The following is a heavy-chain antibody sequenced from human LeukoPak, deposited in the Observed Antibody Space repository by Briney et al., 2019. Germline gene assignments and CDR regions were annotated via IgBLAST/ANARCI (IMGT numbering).Heavy chain of an antibody. CDR3: AKGRKAVAGTDWFDP. J-gene: IGHJ5*02. CDR1: GLTFSSSW. V-gene: IGHV3-23*01. Sequence: GGSLRLSCAVSGLTFSSSWMDWVRQAPGKGLEWVSAISGSGGSTYYADSVKGRFTISRDNSKNTLYLQMNSLRAEDTAVYYCAKGRKAVAGTDWFDPWGQGTLVTVSS. D-gene: IGHD6-19*01. CDR2: ISGSGGST.